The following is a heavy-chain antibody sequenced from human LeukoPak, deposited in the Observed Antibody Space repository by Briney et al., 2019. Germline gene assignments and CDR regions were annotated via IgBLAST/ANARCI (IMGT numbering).Heavy chain of an antibody. CDR1: GFTFSSYA. Sequence: PGGSLRLSCAASGFTFSSYAMSWVRQAPGKGLEWVSAISGSGGSTYYADSVKGRFTISRDNAKNSLYLQMNSLRAEDTAVYYCARDCSSSWPFINYYYYMDVWGKGTTVTVSS. V-gene: IGHV3-23*01. J-gene: IGHJ6*03. D-gene: IGHD6-13*01. CDR3: ARDCSSSWPFINYYYYMDV. CDR2: ISGSGGST.